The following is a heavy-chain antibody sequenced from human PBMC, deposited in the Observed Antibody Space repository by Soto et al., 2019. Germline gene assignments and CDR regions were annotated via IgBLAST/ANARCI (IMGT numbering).Heavy chain of an antibody. J-gene: IGHJ6*02. CDR3: ARFGSAPYYYYGVDV. CDR2: VSGYTGNT. D-gene: IGHD3-16*01. CDR1: GYIFTNYD. V-gene: IGHV1-18*01. Sequence: QVQLVQYETEGKKPGASVKVSCKDSGYIFTNYDITWVLQAPGQGLEWMGWVSGYTGNTKYAQKFQDRVTMTTDTSTSTVYMELRSLRSDDTAVYYCARFGSAPYYYYGVDVWGQGTTVFVSS.